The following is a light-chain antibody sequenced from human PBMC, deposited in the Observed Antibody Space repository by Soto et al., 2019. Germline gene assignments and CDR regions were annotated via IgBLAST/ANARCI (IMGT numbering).Light chain of an antibody. V-gene: IGLV2-23*02. CDR2: EVS. CDR3: CSYAGSNV. CDR1: SSDVGSYNL. J-gene: IGLJ1*01. Sequence: QSVLTRPASVSGSPGQSITISCTGTSSDVGSYNLVSWYQQHPGKAPKLMIYEVSKRPSGVSNRFSGSKSGNTASLTISGLQAEDEADYYCCSYAGSNVFGTGTKVTVL.